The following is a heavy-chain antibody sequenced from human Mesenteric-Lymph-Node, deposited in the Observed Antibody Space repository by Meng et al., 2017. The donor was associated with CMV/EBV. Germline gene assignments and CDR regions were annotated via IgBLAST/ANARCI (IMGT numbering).Heavy chain of an antibody. V-gene: IGHV3-23*01. CDR2: ISGSGGST. CDR3: AKDVYGIHLHYIDY. CDR1: GLTFSDFA. D-gene: IGHD4-17*01. Sequence: GGSLRLSCAASGLTFSDFAMSWVRQAPGKGLEWVSAISGSGGSTYYADSVKGRFTISRDNTKNSLYLQMNSLRADDTALYYCAKDVYGIHLHYIDYWGQGTLVTSPQ. J-gene: IGHJ4*02.